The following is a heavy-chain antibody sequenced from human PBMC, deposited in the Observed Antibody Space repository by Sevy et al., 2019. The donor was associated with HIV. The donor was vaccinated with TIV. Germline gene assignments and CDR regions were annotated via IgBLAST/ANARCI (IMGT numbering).Heavy chain of an antibody. V-gene: IGHV1-69*01. CDR1: GRTFSSYA. J-gene: IGHJ4*02. CDR2: IIPMFATA. Sequence: VKVSCKASGRTFSSYAFSWVRQAPGQGLEWMGGIIPMFATANYVEKFQGRVTITADESTSTAYMELSSLRSEDTAVYYCARSISWYASFDYWGQGTLVTVSS. CDR3: ARSISWYASFDY. D-gene: IGHD6-13*01.